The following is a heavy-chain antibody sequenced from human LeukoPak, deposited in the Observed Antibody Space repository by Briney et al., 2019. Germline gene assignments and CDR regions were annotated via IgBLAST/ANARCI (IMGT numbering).Heavy chain of an antibody. CDR1: GFTFSSYA. Sequence: PGGSLTLSCAASGFTFSSYAMHWVRQAPGKGLEYVSAISSNGGSTYYANSVKGGFTISRDNSKNTLYLQMGSLRAEDTAMYYCARISSSWTLIDYWGQGTLVTVPS. CDR3: ARISSSWTLIDY. CDR2: ISSNGGST. V-gene: IGHV3-64*01. D-gene: IGHD6-13*01. J-gene: IGHJ4*02.